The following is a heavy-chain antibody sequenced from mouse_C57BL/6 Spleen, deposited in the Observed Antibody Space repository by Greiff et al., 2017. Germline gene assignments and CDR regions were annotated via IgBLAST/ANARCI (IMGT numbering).Heavy chain of an antibody. Sequence: EVKLMESGGGLVQPGGSLKLSCAASGFTFSDYYMYWVRQTPEKRLEWVAYISNGGGSTYYPDTVKGRFTISRDNAKNTLYLQMSRLKSEDTAMYYCARPYGSSHWYFDVWGTGTTVTVSS. CDR3: ARPYGSSHWYFDV. CDR1: GFTFSDYY. D-gene: IGHD1-1*01. CDR2: ISNGGGST. V-gene: IGHV5-12*01. J-gene: IGHJ1*03.